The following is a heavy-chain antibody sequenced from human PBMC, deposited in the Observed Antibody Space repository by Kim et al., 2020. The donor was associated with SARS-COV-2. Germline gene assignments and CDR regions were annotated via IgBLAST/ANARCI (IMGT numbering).Heavy chain of an antibody. CDR1: GGSISSYY. D-gene: IGHD3-22*01. CDR3: ARKYYYDSSGYSD. CDR2: IYYSGST. J-gene: IGHJ4*02. V-gene: IGHV4-59*01. Sequence: SETLSLTCTVSGGSISSYYWSWIRQPPGKGLEWIGYIYYSGSTNYNPSLKSRVTISVDTPKNQFSLKLSSVTAADTAVYYCARKYYYDSSGYSDWGQGTQVTVSS.